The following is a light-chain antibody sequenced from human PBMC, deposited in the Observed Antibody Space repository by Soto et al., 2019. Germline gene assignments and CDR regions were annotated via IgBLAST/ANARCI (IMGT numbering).Light chain of an antibody. Sequence: EIVLAQSPGTLSLSPGERATLSCRASQSVSNYLAWYQQKPGQAPRLLIKDASSRATGIPDRFSGIGSGTDFTLTITRLEPEDFAVYYCQQYGRSPRTFGQGTMVEI. CDR2: DAS. J-gene: IGKJ1*01. CDR1: QSVSNY. CDR3: QQYGRSPRT. V-gene: IGKV3-20*01.